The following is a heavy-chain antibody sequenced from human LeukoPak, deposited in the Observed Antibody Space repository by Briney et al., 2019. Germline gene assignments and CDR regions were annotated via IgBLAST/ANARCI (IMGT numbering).Heavy chain of an antibody. D-gene: IGHD6-13*01. CDR1: GYTFTSYG. CDR3: ARDTLGFAAAGTVDY. J-gene: IGHJ4*02. Sequence: ASVKVSCKASGYTFTSYGISWVRQAPGQGLEWMGWISAYNGNTNYAQKLQGRVTMTTDTSTSTAYMELRSLRSDDTAVYYCARDTLGFAAAGTVDYWGQGTLVTVSS. V-gene: IGHV1-18*01. CDR2: ISAYNGNT.